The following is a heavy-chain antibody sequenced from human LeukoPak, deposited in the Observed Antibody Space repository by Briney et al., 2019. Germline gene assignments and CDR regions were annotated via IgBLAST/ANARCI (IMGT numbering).Heavy chain of an antibody. CDR2: ISSSGSTI. D-gene: IGHD1-14*01. Sequence: GGSLRLSCAASGFTFSDYYMSWIRQAPGKGLEWVSYISSSGSTIYYADPVKGRFTISRDNAKNSLYLQMNSLRAEDTAVYYCARKTVSLRGWFDPWGQGTLVTVSS. J-gene: IGHJ5*02. CDR1: GFTFSDYY. V-gene: IGHV3-11*01. CDR3: ARKTVSLRGWFDP.